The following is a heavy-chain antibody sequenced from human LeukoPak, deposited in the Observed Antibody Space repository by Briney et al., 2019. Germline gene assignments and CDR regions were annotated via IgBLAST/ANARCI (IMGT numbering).Heavy chain of an antibody. CDR2: INSDGSSR. D-gene: IGHD6-13*01. Sequence: GGSLRLSCATSAFTFSSYWMHWVRQAPGKGLVWVSRINSDGSSRSYADYVKGRFTISRDDAKNALYLQMSSLSVDDTAIYYCTRGSPGYSSSWLDFWGQGILVTVSS. CDR1: AFTFSSYW. CDR3: TRGSPGYSSSWLDF. V-gene: IGHV3-74*01. J-gene: IGHJ4*02.